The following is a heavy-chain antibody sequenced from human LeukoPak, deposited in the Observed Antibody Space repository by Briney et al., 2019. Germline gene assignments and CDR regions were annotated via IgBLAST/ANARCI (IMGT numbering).Heavy chain of an antibody. CDR3: ARGVTIFGVVIISSSNFYFDY. CDR1: GGSFSGYY. CDR2: INHSGST. J-gene: IGHJ4*02. Sequence: KSSETLSLTCAVYGGSFSGYYWSWIRQPPGKGLEWIGEINHSGSTNYNPSLKSRVTISVDTSKNKFSLKLSSVTAADTAVYYCARGVTIFGVVIISSSNFYFDYWGQGTLVTVSS. D-gene: IGHD3-3*01. V-gene: IGHV4-34*01.